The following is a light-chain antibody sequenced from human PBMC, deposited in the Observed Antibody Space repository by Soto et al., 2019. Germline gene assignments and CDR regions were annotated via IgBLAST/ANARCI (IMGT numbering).Light chain of an antibody. V-gene: IGKV3-11*01. CDR2: DAS. CDR1: QNVSSY. CDR3: QHYGSLYRM. J-gene: IGKJ1*01. Sequence: EIVLTQSPATLSLSLGERATLSCMASQNVSSYLAWYQQKPGQAPRLLIYDASKRATGIPARFSGSGSGTDFTLTIGSLEPEDFAVYYCQHYGSLYRMFGQGTKVDIK.